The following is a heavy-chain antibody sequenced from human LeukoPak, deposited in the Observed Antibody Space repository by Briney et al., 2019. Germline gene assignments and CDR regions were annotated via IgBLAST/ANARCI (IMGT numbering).Heavy chain of an antibody. J-gene: IGHJ4*02. CDR1: GFTFSSYA. D-gene: IGHD3-22*01. Sequence: GGSLRLSCAASGFTFSSYAMSWVCQAPGKGLEWVSAISGSGGSTYYADSVKGRFTISRDNSKNTLYLQMNSLRAEDTAVYYCAKAHYYDSSGFYYFDYWGQGTLVTVSS. CDR2: ISGSGGST. V-gene: IGHV3-23*01. CDR3: AKAHYYDSSGFYYFDY.